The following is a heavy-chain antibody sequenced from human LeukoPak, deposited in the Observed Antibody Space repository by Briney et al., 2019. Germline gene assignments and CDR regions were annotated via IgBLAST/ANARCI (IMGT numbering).Heavy chain of an antibody. D-gene: IGHD1-20*01. Sequence: PSETLSLTCTVSGYSLTSGHYWGWIRQPPGKGLEWSGSIFHTGSTYYNPSLKSRVTFSVDTSKNQFSLRLNSVTAADTALYYCARVRYNWNRDFDYWGQGTLVTVSS. CDR1: GYSLTSGHY. CDR3: ARVRYNWNRDFDY. CDR2: IFHTGST. J-gene: IGHJ4*02. V-gene: IGHV4-38-2*02.